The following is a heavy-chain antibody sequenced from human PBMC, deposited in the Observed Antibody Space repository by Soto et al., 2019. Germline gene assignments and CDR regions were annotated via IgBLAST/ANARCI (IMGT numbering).Heavy chain of an antibody. CDR2: IIPIFGTA. D-gene: IGHD6-19*01. J-gene: IGHJ6*02. V-gene: IGHV1-69*01. CDR3: ARDSLAVAKNYYYYYGMDV. Sequence: SSVKVSCKASGGTFSIYAISCLRQAPGQGLEWMGGIIPIFGTANYAQKFQGRVTITADESTSTAYMELSSLRSEDTAVYYCARDSLAVAKNYYYYYGMDVWGQGTTVTVSS. CDR1: GGTFSIYA.